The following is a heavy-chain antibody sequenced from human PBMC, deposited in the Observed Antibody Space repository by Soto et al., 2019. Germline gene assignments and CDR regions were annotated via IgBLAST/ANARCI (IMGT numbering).Heavy chain of an antibody. V-gene: IGHV1-58*01. D-gene: IGHD2-8*01. CDR2: IVVGSGKA. CDR3: TVDTYGPDY. CDR1: GFTFSGSA. Sequence: QVQLVQSGPEVRKPGDSVTVSCKTSGFTFSGSAVNWVQQIRGQGLEWIGWIVVGSGKAKYAPKFQQRVTISRHKSTNTAYLEVNSLRHGDTAIYYCTVDTYGPDYWGQGTLVTVSS. J-gene: IGHJ4*02.